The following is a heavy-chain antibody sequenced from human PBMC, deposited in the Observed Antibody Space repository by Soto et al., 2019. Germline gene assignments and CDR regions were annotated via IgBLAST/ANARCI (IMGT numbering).Heavy chain of an antibody. V-gene: IGHV3-21*01. J-gene: IGHJ5*02. CDR2: ISTTSTFI. CDR3: ARDKDNWNDGPVDL. D-gene: IGHD1-20*01. CDR1: GFTFSSYA. Sequence: EVQLVESGGGLVKPGGSLRLSCAASGFTFSSYAMNWVRQAPGRGLEWISYISTTSTFIYYADSVKDRFTISRDNANNSLYLQMNSLRAEDTATYYCARDKDNWNDGPVDLWGQGTLVTVSS.